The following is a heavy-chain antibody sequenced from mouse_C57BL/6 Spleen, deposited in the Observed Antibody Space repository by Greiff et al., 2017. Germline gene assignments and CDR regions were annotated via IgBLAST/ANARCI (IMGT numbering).Heavy chain of an antibody. CDR3: ARDYGSSSLFDY. CDR1: GYTFTSYW. J-gene: IGHJ2*01. D-gene: IGHD1-1*01. Sequence: QVQLQQSGAELVKPGASVKMSCKASGYTFTSYWITWVKQRPGQGLEWIGDIYPGSGSTNYNEKFKSKATLTVDTSSSTAYMQLSSLTSEDSAVYYGARDYGSSSLFDYWGQGTTLTVSS. CDR2: IYPGSGST. V-gene: IGHV1-55*01.